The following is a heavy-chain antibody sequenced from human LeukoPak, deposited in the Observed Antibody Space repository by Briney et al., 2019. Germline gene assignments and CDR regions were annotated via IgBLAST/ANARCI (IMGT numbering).Heavy chain of an antibody. J-gene: IGHJ4*02. D-gene: IGHD3-10*01. Sequence: SETLSLTCAVYGGSFSGYYWSWIRQPPGKGLEWIGEINHSGSTNYNPSLKSRVTLSVDTSKNQFSLKLSSVTAADTAVYYCARDLDYYGSGSYYYFESWGQGTLVTVSS. CDR1: GGSFSGYY. CDR2: INHSGST. CDR3: ARDLDYYGSGSYYYFES. V-gene: IGHV4-34*01.